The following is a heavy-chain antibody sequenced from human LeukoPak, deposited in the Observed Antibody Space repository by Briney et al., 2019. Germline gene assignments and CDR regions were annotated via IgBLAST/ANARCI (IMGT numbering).Heavy chain of an antibody. V-gene: IGHV4-59*08. CDR2: ISYSGST. CDR1: GGSISSDC. CDR3: ARHGNWNPFDY. Sequence: SETLSLTCTVSGGSISSDCWSWIRQPPGKGLEWIGYISYSGSTNYNPSLKSRVTMSVDTSKNQFSLKLSSVTAADTAVYYCARHGNWNPFDYWGQGTLVTVSS. D-gene: IGHD1-20*01. J-gene: IGHJ4*02.